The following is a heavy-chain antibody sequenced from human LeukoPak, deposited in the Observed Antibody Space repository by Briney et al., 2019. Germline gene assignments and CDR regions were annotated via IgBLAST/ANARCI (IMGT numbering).Heavy chain of an antibody. Sequence: GGSLRLSCAASGFTFSNYSMNWVRQAPGKGLEWVSSISSTSSYIYHADSVKGRFTISRDNAKNSLYLQMNSLRAEDTAVYYCAELGITMIGGVWGKGTTVTVSS. D-gene: IGHD3-10*02. V-gene: IGHV3-21*01. J-gene: IGHJ6*04. CDR1: GFTFSNYS. CDR2: ISSTSSYI. CDR3: AELGITMIGGV.